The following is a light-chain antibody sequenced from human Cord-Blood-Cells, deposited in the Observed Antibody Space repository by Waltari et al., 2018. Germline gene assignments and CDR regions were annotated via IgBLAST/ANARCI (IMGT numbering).Light chain of an antibody. CDR2: AAS. CDR3: QQSDSTRGR. V-gene: IGKV1-39*01. Sequence: DIQMTQSPSSLPASVGSRVTITRRASQSISSYLNWNQQKPGNAPKLLIYAASSLQSGFPPRFSGVGSGTNFTLTISSLQPEDFATYYGQQSDSTRGRFGQGTKVEIK. J-gene: IGKJ1*01. CDR1: QSISSY.